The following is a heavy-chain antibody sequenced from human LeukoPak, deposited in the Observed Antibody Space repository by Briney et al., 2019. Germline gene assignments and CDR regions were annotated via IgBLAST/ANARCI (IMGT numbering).Heavy chain of an antibody. V-gene: IGHV5-51*01. CDR2: INPADSDT. CDR1: GYIFTHYW. Sequence: GESLKISCKGSGYIFTHYWIGWVRQMPGKGPEWMGIINPADSDTRYSPSFQGQVLISADKSIGTAYLHWGSLKASDTAMYFCARRRSSTSDAVDIWGQGTMVTVS. J-gene: IGHJ3*02. CDR3: ARRRSSTSDAVDI.